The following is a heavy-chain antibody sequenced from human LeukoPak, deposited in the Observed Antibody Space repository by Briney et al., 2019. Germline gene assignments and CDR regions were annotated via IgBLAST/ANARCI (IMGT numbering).Heavy chain of an antibody. J-gene: IGHJ4*02. Sequence: GGSLRLACAASGFTFSNAWMSWVRQAPGKGLEWVGRIKSKTDGGTTDYAAPVKGRFTISRDDSKNTLYLQMNSLKTEDTAVYYCTSQRWLELARVYWGQGTLVTVSS. CDR2: IKSKTDGGTT. CDR3: TSQRWLELARVY. D-gene: IGHD5-24*01. CDR1: GFTFSNAW. V-gene: IGHV3-15*01.